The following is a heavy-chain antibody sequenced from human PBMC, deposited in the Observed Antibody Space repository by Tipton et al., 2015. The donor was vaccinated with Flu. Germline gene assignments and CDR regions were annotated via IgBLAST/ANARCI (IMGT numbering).Heavy chain of an antibody. CDR2: IYYSGST. J-gene: IGHJ6*03. D-gene: IGHD3-10*01. Sequence: GLVKPSETLSLTCTVSGGSVSSGSYYWSWIRQPPGKGLEWIGYIYYSGSTNYNPSLKSRVTISVDTSKNQFSLKLSSVTAADTAVYYCARAKGEVLWFGELEGSYYMDVWGKGTTVTVSS. V-gene: IGHV4-61*01. CDR1: GGSVSSGSYY. CDR3: ARAKGEVLWFGELEGSYYMDV.